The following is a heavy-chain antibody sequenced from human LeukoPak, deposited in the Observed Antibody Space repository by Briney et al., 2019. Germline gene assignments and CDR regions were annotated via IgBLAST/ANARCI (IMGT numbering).Heavy chain of an antibody. CDR2: INWNGGIT. CDR3: ARLVSPIDAFDI. Sequence: PGGSLRLSCAASGFTVSSTYMSWVRQAPGKGLEWVSGINWNGGITGYADSVKGRFTISRDNAKNSLYLQMNSLRAEDTAVYYCARLVSPIDAFDIWGQGTMVTVSS. J-gene: IGHJ3*02. CDR1: GFTVSSTY. D-gene: IGHD2-8*01. V-gene: IGHV3-20*04.